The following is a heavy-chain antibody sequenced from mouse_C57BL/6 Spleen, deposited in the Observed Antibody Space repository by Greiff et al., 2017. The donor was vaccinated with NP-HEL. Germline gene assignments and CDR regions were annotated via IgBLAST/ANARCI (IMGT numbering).Heavy chain of an antibody. J-gene: IGHJ4*01. V-gene: IGHV5-4*03. CDR3: ASGGYAMDY. Sequence: EVKLVESGGGLVKPGGSLKLSCAASGFTFSSYAMSWVRQTPEKRLEWVATISDGGSYTYYPDNVKGRCTISRDNAKNNLYLQMSHLKSEDTAMYYCASGGYAMDYWGQGTSVTVSS. CDR1: GFTFSSYA. CDR2: ISDGGSYT.